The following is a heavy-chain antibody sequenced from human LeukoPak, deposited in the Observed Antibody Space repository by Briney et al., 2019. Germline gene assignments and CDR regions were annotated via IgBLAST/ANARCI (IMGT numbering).Heavy chain of an antibody. J-gene: IGHJ5*02. V-gene: IGHV4-61*02. D-gene: IGHD1-26*01. CDR1: GGSISSGSYY. CDR3: ARAWELLNQAWFDP. Sequence: SETLSLTCTVSGGSISSGSYYWSWIRQPAGKGLEWIGRIYTSGSTNYNPSLKSRVTISVDTSKNQFSLKLSSVTAADTAVYYCARAWELLNQAWFDPWGQGTLVTVSS. CDR2: IYTSGST.